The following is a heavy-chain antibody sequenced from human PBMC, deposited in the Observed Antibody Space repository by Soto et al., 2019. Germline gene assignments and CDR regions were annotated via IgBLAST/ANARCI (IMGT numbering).Heavy chain of an antibody. CDR1: GGTFSSYA. D-gene: IGHD6-6*01. CDR3: ARESSSRNYYYYGMDV. J-gene: IGHJ6*02. V-gene: IGHV1-69*01. Sequence: QVHLVQSGAEVKKPGSSVKVSCRASGGTFSSYAVNWVRQAPGQGLEWMGVIIPLLNTPKYVQKFQGRLTITADASATTVYLELSSLRSEDTAVYYCARESSSRNYYYYGMDVWGQGTTVTVSS. CDR2: IIPLLNTP.